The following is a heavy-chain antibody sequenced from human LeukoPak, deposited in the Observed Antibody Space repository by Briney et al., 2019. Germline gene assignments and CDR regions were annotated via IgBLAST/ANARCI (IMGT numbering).Heavy chain of an antibody. J-gene: IGHJ4*01. CDR1: GFTFSSYA. Sequence: PGGSLRLSCAASGFTFSSYAMSWVRQAPGKGLEWVSIIYSGGSTYYADSAKGRFTISRDSSNNTLFLQMTNLRAEDSGLYYCATDVRSSPLGFWGHGTLVTVSS. V-gene: IGHV3-66*01. D-gene: IGHD6-19*01. CDR2: IYSGGST. CDR3: ATDVRSSPLGF.